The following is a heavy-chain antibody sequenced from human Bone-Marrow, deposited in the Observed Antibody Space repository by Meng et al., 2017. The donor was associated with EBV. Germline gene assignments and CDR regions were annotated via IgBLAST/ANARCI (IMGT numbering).Heavy chain of an antibody. J-gene: IGHJ4*02. Sequence: QVQLVESGGGLVKPGGSLGLSCAASGLTFSDFYMSWIRQAPGKGLDWISYISSSGSIYYADSVKGRFTISRDNAKNSLYLQMNSLRAEDTAVYYCARDEMSTPHFVYWGQGTLVTVSS. CDR3: ARDEMSTPHFVY. D-gene: IGHD5/OR15-5a*01. CDR2: ISSSGSI. CDR1: GLTFSDFY. V-gene: IGHV3-11*01.